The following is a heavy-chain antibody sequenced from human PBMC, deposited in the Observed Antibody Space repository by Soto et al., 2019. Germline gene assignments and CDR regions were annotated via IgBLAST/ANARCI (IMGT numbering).Heavy chain of an antibody. CDR1: GYSFTSYW. Sequence: LKISCKGSGYSFTSYWISWVRQMPGKGLEWMGRIDPSDSYTNYSPSFQGHVTISADKSISTAYLQWSSLKASDTAMYYCARIRDYYDSSGYYQYYFDYWGQGTLVTVSS. CDR3: ARIRDYYDSSGYYQYYFDY. CDR2: IDPSDSYT. V-gene: IGHV5-10-1*01. J-gene: IGHJ4*02. D-gene: IGHD3-22*01.